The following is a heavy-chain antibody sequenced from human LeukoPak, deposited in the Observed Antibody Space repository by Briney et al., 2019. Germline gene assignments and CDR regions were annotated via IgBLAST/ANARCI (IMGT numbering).Heavy chain of an antibody. V-gene: IGHV3-7*03. CDR1: GFTFSSYW. CDR2: IKQDGSDK. Sequence: GGSLRLSCVASGFTFSSYWMSWVRQAPGKGLEWVANIKQDGSDKYYVDSVKGRFTISRDNSKNSLYLQMNSLRAEDTAVYYCAKDRTRYYGSGILTFRAWGQGTLVTVSS. J-gene: IGHJ5*02. D-gene: IGHD3-10*01. CDR3: AKDRTRYYGSGILTFRA.